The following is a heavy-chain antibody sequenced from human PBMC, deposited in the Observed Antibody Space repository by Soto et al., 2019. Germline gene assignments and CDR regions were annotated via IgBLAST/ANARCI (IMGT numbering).Heavy chain of an antibody. J-gene: IGHJ6*03. CDR3: ARDPPGDIVVVVAAKGYYMAV. D-gene: IGHD2-15*01. Sequence: QVQLVESGGGVVQPGRSLRLSCAASGFTFSSYGMHWVRQAPGKGLEWVAVIWYDGSNKYYADSVKGRFTISRDNSKNTLYLQMNSLRDEYTAVYYCARDPPGDIVVVVAAKGYYMAVWGQGTTVTVSS. V-gene: IGHV3-33*01. CDR1: GFTFSSYG. CDR2: IWYDGSNK.